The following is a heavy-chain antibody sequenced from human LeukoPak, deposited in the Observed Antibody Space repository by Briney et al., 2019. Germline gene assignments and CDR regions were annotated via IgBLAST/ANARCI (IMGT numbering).Heavy chain of an antibody. V-gene: IGHV3-48*01. CDR2: ISSSSSTI. Sequence: GGSLRLSCAASGFTFSSYSMNRVRQAPGKGLEWVSYISSSSSTIYYADSVKGRFTISRDNAKNSLYLQMNSLRAEDTAVYYCARAGYGYYFDYWGQGTLVTVSS. CDR1: GFTFSSYS. CDR3: ARAGYGYYFDY. D-gene: IGHD4-17*01. J-gene: IGHJ4*02.